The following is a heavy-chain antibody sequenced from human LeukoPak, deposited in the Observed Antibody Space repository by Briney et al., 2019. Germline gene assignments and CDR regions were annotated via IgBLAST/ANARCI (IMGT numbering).Heavy chain of an antibody. V-gene: IGHV3-23*01. CDR1: GFTFSTYE. CDR2: ISGSGGST. D-gene: IGHD2-21*01. CDR3: AKGLAYMDV. Sequence: GGSLRLSCAASGFTFSTYEMNWVRQAPGKGLEWVSAISGSGGSTYYADSVKGRFTISRDNSKNTLYLQMNSLRAEDTAVYYCAKGLAYMDVWGKGTTVTISS. J-gene: IGHJ6*03.